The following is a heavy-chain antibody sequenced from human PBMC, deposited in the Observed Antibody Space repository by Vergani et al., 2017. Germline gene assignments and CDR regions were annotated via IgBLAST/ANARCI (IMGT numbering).Heavy chain of an antibody. J-gene: IGHJ4*02. CDR1: GYSISSGYY. V-gene: IGHV4-38-2*01. D-gene: IGHD5-24*01. CDR3: ARSRDSYIDY. Sequence: QVQLQESGPGLVKPSETLSLTCAVSGYSISSGYYWGWLRQPPGKGLEWIGYIYTSGSTNYNPSLQSRVTISVDTSKNPFSLKLSSVTAADAAVYYCARSRDSYIDYGGQGTLVTVSS. CDR2: IYTSGST.